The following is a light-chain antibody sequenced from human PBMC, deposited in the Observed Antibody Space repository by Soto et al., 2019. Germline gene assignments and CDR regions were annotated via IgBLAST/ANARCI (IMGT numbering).Light chain of an antibody. Sequence: EIVLTQSPATLSFSAGERATLSCRASHTVSTYLAWYQQKPGQAPELLIYWASTRESGVPDRFRGSGSGTDFSLTISSLQAEDVAVYYCQQYYSTPRTFGQGTKVDIK. J-gene: IGKJ1*01. CDR1: HTVSTY. CDR3: QQYYSTPRT. CDR2: WAS. V-gene: IGKV4-1*01.